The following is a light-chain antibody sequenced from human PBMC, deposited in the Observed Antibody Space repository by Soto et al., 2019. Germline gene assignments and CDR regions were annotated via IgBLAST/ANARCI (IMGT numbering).Light chain of an antibody. V-gene: IGLV2-8*01. Sequence: QSVLTQPPSASGSPGQSVTISCTGTSSDVGGYNYVSWYQQHPGKAPKLMIYEVSKRPSGVPDRFSGSKSGNTASLTVSGLQAEDEADYYCYSYAGSNNLLFGGGTKVTVL. J-gene: IGLJ2*01. CDR1: SSDVGGYNY. CDR3: YSYAGSNNLL. CDR2: EVS.